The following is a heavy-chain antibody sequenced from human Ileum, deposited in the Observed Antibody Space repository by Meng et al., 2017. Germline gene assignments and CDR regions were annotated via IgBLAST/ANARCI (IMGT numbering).Heavy chain of an antibody. CDR2: IYIGGST. Sequence: GESLKISCAGAGFTVSSNYMSWVRQAPGKGLEWVSVIYIGGSTHYEDSAKGRFTISRDNSKNTLYLKMNSLRAEDTAVYYCARVGYDFWSGYLDYWGQGTLVTVSS. CDR1: GFTVSSNY. CDR3: ARVGYDFWSGYLDY. J-gene: IGHJ4*02. D-gene: IGHD3-3*01. V-gene: IGHV3-53*01.